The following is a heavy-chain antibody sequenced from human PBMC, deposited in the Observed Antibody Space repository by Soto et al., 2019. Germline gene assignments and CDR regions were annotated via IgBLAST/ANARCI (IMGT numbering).Heavy chain of an antibody. CDR1: GFAFNTYV. V-gene: IGHV3-21*01. CDR3: ARDITMIEAPV. J-gene: IGHJ4*02. Sequence: GGSLRLSCVASGFAFNTYVRHWARQAPGKGLEWVSSISSSSSYIYYADSVKGRFTISRDNAKNSLYLQMNSLRAEDTAVYYCARDITMIEAPVWGQGTLVTVSS. CDR2: ISSSSSYI. D-gene: IGHD3-22*01.